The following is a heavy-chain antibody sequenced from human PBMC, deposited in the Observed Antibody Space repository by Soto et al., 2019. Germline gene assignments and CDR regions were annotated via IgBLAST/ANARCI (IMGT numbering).Heavy chain of an antibody. Sequence: SETLSLTCAVYGGSFSGYYWSWIRQPPGKGLEWIGEINHSGSTNYNPSLKSRVTISVDTSKNQFSLKLSSVTAADTAVYYCARWGYGSGSYDYYYYYMDVWGKGTTVTVSS. CDR2: INHSGST. D-gene: IGHD3-10*01. CDR3: ARWGYGSGSYDYYYYYMDV. CDR1: GGSFSGYY. V-gene: IGHV4-34*01. J-gene: IGHJ6*03.